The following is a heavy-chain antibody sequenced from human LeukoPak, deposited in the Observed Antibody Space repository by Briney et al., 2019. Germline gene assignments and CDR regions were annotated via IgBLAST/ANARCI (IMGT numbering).Heavy chain of an antibody. CDR2: CSPYNGNT. Sequence: GASVNVSCKASGYDFTSVGITWVRRAPGHGLGWMVWCSPYNGNTRYAQKFQGRVAMTTDTSTTTAYMELRGLRFNDTAVYYCARAGPVSGWYFDYSGQGDLGSVSS. D-gene: IGHD6-19*01. V-gene: IGHV1-18*01. CDR1: GYDFTSVG. CDR3: ARAGPVSGWYFDY. J-gene: IGHJ4*02.